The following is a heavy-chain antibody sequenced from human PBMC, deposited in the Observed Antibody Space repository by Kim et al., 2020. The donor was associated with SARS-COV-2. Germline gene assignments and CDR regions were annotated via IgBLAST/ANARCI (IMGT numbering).Heavy chain of an antibody. D-gene: IGHD3-9*01. Sequence: GSLRLSCAASGFTFSSYSMNWVRQAPGKGLEWVSYISSSSSTIYYADSVKGRFTISRDNAKNSLYLQMNSLRDEDTAVYYCAREHDYDILTGYFPGGDYWGQGTLVTVSS. CDR2: ISSSSSTI. CDR3: AREHDYDILTGYFPGGDY. V-gene: IGHV3-48*02. CDR1: GFTFSSYS. J-gene: IGHJ4*02.